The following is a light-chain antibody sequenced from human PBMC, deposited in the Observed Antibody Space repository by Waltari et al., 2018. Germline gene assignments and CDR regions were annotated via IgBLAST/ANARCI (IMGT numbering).Light chain of an antibody. CDR2: DVS. Sequence: QSALTQPRSVSGSPGQSVTISCTGTSSDVGNYNYVSWYQQHPGKAPKFMIFDVSQRPSGVPDRFSGSKSGSTASLTISGLQAEDEADYYCCSYAGRYTYVFGTGT. CDR3: CSYAGRYTYV. V-gene: IGLV2-11*01. CDR1: SSDVGNYNY. J-gene: IGLJ1*01.